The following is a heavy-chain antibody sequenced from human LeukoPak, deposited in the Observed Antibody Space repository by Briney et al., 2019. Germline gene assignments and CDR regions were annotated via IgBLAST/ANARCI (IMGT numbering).Heavy chain of an antibody. J-gene: IGHJ4*02. CDR2: IYYSGST. Sequence: SETLSLTCTVSGGSISSSSYYWGWLRQPPGKGLEWIGSIYYSGSTYYNPSLKSRVTISVDTSKNQFSLKLSSVTAADTAVYYCARTHYYGSGYYFDYWGQGTLVTVSS. D-gene: IGHD3-10*01. V-gene: IGHV4-39*07. CDR3: ARTHYYGSGYYFDY. CDR1: GGSISSSSYY.